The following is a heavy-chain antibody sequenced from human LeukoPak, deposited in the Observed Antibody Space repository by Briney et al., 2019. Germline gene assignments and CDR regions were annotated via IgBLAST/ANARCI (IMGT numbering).Heavy chain of an antibody. V-gene: IGHV3-64*01. CDR2: ISGSGHRR. Sequence: GGSLRLSCAASGFTFKNHAMHWVRQAPGKGLEYVSTISGSGHRRYYANSVKGRFTISRDNSKNTLSLQMANLRPEDMAVYYCARASAYGSWLWGQGTLVTVSS. D-gene: IGHD4-17*01. J-gene: IGHJ4*02. CDR3: ARASAYGSWL. CDR1: GFTFKNHA.